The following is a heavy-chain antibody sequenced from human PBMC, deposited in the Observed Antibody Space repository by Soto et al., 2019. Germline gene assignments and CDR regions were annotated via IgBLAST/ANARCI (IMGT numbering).Heavy chain of an antibody. V-gene: IGHV3-21*01. J-gene: IGHJ6*02. Sequence: GGSLRRSCTAAGFTFGTYTIILFRQSPIKWLEWVSSIGTTSGYIYYADSVRGRFTISRDNAGDSLYLQMSSLRAEDTAVYYCARVMCGDCSAYYYYSMDVWGQGTTVTVSS. CDR1: GFTFGTYT. D-gene: IGHD2-21*02. CDR2: IGTTSGYI. CDR3: ARVMCGDCSAYYYYSMDV.